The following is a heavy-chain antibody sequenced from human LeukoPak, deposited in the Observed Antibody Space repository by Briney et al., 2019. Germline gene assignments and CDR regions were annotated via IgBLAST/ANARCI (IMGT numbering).Heavy chain of an antibody. CDR1: GGSISSSSYY. CDR3: ARGPDDAFDI. V-gene: IGHV4-39*07. J-gene: IGHJ3*02. CDR2: IYYSGST. Sequence: NTSETLSLTCTVSGGSISSSSYYWGWIRQPPGKGLEWIGSIYYSGSTYYNPSLKSRVTMSVDTSKNQFSLKLSSVTAADTAVYYCARGPDDAFDIWGQGTMVTVSS.